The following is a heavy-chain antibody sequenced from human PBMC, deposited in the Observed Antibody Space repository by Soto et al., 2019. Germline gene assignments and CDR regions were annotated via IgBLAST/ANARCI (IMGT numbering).Heavy chain of an antibody. CDR2: ISSSSSNI. J-gene: IGHJ1*01. Sequence: EVQLVESGGGLVQPGGSLRLSCAASGFTLSSYSMNWVRQAPGKGLEWVSYISSSSSNIYYADSVKGRFTISRDNAKNSLYLQMNSLRAEDTAVYYCARGPYGDPREYFQYWGQGTLVTVSS. CDR3: ARGPYGDPREYFQY. D-gene: IGHD4-17*01. V-gene: IGHV3-48*01. CDR1: GFTLSSYS.